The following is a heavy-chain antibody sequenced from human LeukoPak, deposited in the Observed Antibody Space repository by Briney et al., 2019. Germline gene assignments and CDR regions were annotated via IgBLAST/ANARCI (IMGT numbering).Heavy chain of an antibody. CDR1: GFTFSKSN. J-gene: IGHJ5*02. V-gene: IGHV3-30*02. Sequence: PGGSLRLSCSVSGFTFSKSNMHWVRQTPGKGLEWVAFILYDGSSDSYADSVKGRFTISRDNSKNTLYLQMNSLRAEDTAVYYCARIRRSNNWFDPWGQGTLVTVSS. CDR3: ARIRRSNNWFDP. CDR2: ILYDGSSD.